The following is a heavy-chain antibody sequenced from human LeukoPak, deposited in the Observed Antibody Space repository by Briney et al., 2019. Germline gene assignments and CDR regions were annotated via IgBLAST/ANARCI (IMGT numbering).Heavy chain of an antibody. CDR1: GYSFRRYW. V-gene: IGHV5-51*01. Sequence: GESLKISCKGSGYSFRRYWIGWVRQMPGKGLEWLVSIYPDDSDNRYGPSFQGHVTISVDKAISSAYLQWSSLRASDTAMYYCARGGSGWYNYFDYWGQGTLVSVSS. CDR3: ARGGSGWYNYFDY. D-gene: IGHD6-19*01. J-gene: IGHJ4*02. CDR2: IYPDDSDN.